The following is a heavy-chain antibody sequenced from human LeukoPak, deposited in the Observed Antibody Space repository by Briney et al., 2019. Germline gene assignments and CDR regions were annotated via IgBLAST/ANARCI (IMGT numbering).Heavy chain of an antibody. CDR2: ISSSGSTI. CDR1: GFTFSDYY. J-gene: IGHJ4*02. Sequence: GGSLRLSCAASGFTFSDYYMSWIRQAPGKGLEWVSYISSSGSTIYYADSVKGRFTISRDNAKNSLYLQMNSLSAEDTAVYYCARNNYYDSSGYDYWGQGTLVTVSS. V-gene: IGHV3-11*04. D-gene: IGHD3-22*01. CDR3: ARNNYYDSSGYDY.